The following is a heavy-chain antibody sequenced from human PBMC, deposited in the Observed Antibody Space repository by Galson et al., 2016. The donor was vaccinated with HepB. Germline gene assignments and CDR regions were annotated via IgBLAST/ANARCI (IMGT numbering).Heavy chain of an antibody. CDR3: ARRWGYGGKRVWDYFDP. D-gene: IGHD4-23*01. V-gene: IGHV4-39*01. CDR2: IYYYGTA. Sequence: SETLSLTCTVSGASISTRSHYWGWIRQPPGKGLEWIGSIYYYGTAYYNPSLKSRVTISVDTSQNQLSLNLSSVTAADTAVYYCARRWGYGGKRVWDYFDPWGQGTLVTVSS. J-gene: IGHJ4*02. CDR1: GASISTRSHY.